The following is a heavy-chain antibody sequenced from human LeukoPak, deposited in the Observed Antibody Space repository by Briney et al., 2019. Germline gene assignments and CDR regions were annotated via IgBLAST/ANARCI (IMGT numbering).Heavy chain of an antibody. D-gene: IGHD2-2*01. CDR2: ISGSGGST. J-gene: IGHJ4*02. V-gene: IGHV3-23*01. Sequence: PGGSLRLSCAASGFTFSSYSMSWVRQAPGKGLEWVSGISGSGGSTDYADSVKGRFTISRDNSKNTLYLQMNSLRVEDTAVYYCEKDPGYQVVYCFDYWGQGTLVTVSS. CDR3: EKDPGYQVVYCFDY. CDR1: GFTFSSYS.